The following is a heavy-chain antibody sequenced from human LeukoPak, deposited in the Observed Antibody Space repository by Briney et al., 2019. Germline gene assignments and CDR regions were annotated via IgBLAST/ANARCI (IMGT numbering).Heavy chain of an antibody. CDR1: GFTFSSYW. CDR2: INSDGSST. Sequence: GGSLRLSCAASGFTFSSYWMHWVRQAPGKGLVWVSRINSDGSSTSYADSVKGRFTISRDNAKNTLYLQMNSLRAEDTAVYYCARVDAATRYYDFWSGYYTVSDYWGQGTLVTVS. D-gene: IGHD3-3*01. J-gene: IGHJ4*02. V-gene: IGHV3-74*01. CDR3: ARVDAATRYYDFWSGYYTVSDY.